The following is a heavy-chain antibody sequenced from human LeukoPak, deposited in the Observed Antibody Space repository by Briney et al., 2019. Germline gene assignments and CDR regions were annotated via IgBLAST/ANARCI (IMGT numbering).Heavy chain of an antibody. D-gene: IGHD1-26*01. Sequence: PGGSLRLSCAASGFTFSSYAMSWVRQAPGKGLEWVSAISGSGGSTYYADSVKGRFTISRDNSKNTLYLQMNSLRAEDTAVYYCARRPVGATPSWEDYYYYGMDVWGQGTTVTVSS. CDR1: GFTFSSYA. V-gene: IGHV3-23*01. CDR2: ISGSGGST. J-gene: IGHJ6*02. CDR3: ARRPVGATPSWEDYYYYGMDV.